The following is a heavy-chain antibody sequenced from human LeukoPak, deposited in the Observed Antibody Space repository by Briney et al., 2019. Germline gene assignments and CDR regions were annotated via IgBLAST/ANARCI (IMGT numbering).Heavy chain of an antibody. CDR1: GFSLDVSA. Sequence: GGTLRLSCAVSGFSLDVSAMHCVPQAPGKGLDCVSLISGDGATTYYADSVKGRLTISRDNSKHSLYLQMSSLRTEDTAFYYCAKDISSPRDVSYWYFDLGGRGTLVTVSS. V-gene: IGHV3-43*02. D-gene: IGHD6-6*01. CDR3: AKDISSPRDVSYWYFDL. J-gene: IGHJ2*01. CDR2: ISGDGATT.